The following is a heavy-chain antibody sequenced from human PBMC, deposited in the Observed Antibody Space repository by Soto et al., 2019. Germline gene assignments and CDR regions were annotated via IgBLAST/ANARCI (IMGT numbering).Heavy chain of an antibody. Sequence: QVQLVQSGAEVKKPGASVKVSCQASGYTFTNYCISWVRQAPGQGLEWVGWISPYNGDTRYAQNVQGRVTLTTDTSTSAAYMELRSLRSDDTALYYCARRGSNKWDEDFDFWGQGTLVTVS. CDR3: ARRGSNKWDEDFDF. D-gene: IGHD2-15*01. J-gene: IGHJ4*02. V-gene: IGHV1-18*01. CDR2: ISPYNGDT. CDR1: GYTFTNYC.